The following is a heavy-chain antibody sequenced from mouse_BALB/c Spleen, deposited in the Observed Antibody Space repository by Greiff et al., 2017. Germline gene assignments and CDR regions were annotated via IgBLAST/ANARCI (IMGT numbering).Heavy chain of an antibody. Sequence: VQLQESGGGLVKPGGSLKLSCAASGFTFSSYAMSWVRQSPEKRLEWVAEISSGGSYTYYPDTVTGRFTISRDNAKNTLYLEMSSLRSEDTAMYYCAREGDGYSGDYWGQGTSVTVSS. V-gene: IGHV5-9-4*01. D-gene: IGHD2-3*01. CDR1: GFTFSSYA. CDR2: ISSGGSYT. J-gene: IGHJ4*01. CDR3: AREGDGYSGDY.